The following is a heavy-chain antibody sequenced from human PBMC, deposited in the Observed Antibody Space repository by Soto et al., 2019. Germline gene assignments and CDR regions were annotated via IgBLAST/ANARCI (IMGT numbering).Heavy chain of an antibody. D-gene: IGHD3-9*01. Sequence: EVQLSQSGGGLVQPGGSLRLSCAASRFSFGGYAVTWVRQAPGRGLEWVSAISGGGGSTYFAASVKGRFTISRDNSLNTVHLQMSSLRAEDTAIYYCAKTESFNGYYNAFDYWGRGTQVTVSS. CDR1: RFSFGGYA. V-gene: IGHV3-23*01. J-gene: IGHJ4*02. CDR2: ISGGGGST. CDR3: AKTESFNGYYNAFDY.